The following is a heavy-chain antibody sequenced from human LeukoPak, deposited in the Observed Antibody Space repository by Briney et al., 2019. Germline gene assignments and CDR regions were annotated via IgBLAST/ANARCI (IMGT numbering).Heavy chain of an antibody. D-gene: IGHD1-7*01. Sequence: SETLSLTCTVSGGSISCGGYYWSWIRQHPGKGLEWIGYIYYSGSTYYNPSLKSRVTISVDTSKNQFSLKLSSVTAADTAVYYCARGSSWGELYYYYYYGMDVWGQGTTVTVSS. CDR1: GGSISCGGYY. J-gene: IGHJ6*02. CDR3: ARGSSWGELYYYYYYGMDV. CDR2: IYYSGST. V-gene: IGHV4-31*03.